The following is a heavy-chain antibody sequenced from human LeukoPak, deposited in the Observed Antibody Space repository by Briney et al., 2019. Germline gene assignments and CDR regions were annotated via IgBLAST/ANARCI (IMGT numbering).Heavy chain of an antibody. D-gene: IGHD4-17*01. J-gene: IGHJ4*02. Sequence: PGGSLRLSCAASGFTLRGSWMTWVRQAPGKGLEWVANIKEDGSEENYVDSVKGRFTISRDNAKNSLYLQMNSLGAEDTAVYYCARNTVSAAGDYWGQGTLVIVSS. CDR3: ARNTVSAAGDY. CDR2: IKEDGSEE. V-gene: IGHV3-7*01. CDR1: GFTLRGSW.